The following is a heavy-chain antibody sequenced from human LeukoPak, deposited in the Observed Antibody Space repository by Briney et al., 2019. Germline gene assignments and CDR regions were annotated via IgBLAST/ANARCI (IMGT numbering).Heavy chain of an antibody. CDR2: IYPGDSDT. CDR1: GYSFSNYW. J-gene: IGHJ6*02. V-gene: IGHV5-51*01. CDR3: ARRGSSSSNYYYGMDV. D-gene: IGHD2-2*01. Sequence: GESLKISCKGSGYSFSNYWIGWVRQMPGKGLEWMGIIYPGDSDTRYSPSFQGQVTIPADKSISTAYLQWSSLKASDTATYYCARRGSSSSNYYYGMDVWGQGTTVTVSS.